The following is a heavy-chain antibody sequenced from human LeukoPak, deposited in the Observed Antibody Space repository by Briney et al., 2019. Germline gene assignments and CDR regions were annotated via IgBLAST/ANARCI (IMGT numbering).Heavy chain of an antibody. J-gene: IGHJ2*01. CDR3: TRVPYGDFVGDWCFDL. CDR2: IRSKIYGGTT. CDR1: GFTFGDYA. D-gene: IGHD4-17*01. V-gene: IGHV3-49*04. Sequence: PAGGSLRLSCTPSGFTFGDYAMNWVRQAPGKGLEWVGFIRSKIYGGTTEYAASVKGRFTISRDDSKSIAYLEMNSLKTEDTAVYYCTRVPYGDFVGDWCFDLWGRGTLVTVSS.